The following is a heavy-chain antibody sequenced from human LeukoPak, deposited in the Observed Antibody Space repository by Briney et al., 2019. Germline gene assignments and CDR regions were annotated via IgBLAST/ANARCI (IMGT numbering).Heavy chain of an antibody. J-gene: IGHJ4*02. D-gene: IGHD3-22*01. V-gene: IGHV3-7*01. CDR2: MKPDGSEE. CDR1: GFTFSNYW. Sequence: GGSLRLSCAASGFTFSNYWMTWVRQAPGEGLEWVADMKPDGSEEYYVDSVRGRFTISRDNARDSVYLQMDSLRAEDTAVYYCAREGGGGGYYSDSYGHPHFDCWGPGTLVTVSS. CDR3: AREGGGGGYYSDSYGHPHFDC.